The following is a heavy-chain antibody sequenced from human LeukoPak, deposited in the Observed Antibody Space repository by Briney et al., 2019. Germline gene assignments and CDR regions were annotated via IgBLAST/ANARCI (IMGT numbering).Heavy chain of an antibody. CDR1: GYTFTGYY. Sequence: ASVKVSCKASGYTFTGYYMHWVRQAPGQGLEWMGWINPNSGGTNYAQKFQGRVTMTRDTSISTAYMELSRLRSDDTAVYYCARDHGPGLGLDMLGYGMDVWGQGTTVTVSS. CDR2: INPNSGGT. V-gene: IGHV1-2*02. J-gene: IGHJ6*02. CDR3: ARDHGPGLGLDMLGYGMDV. D-gene: IGHD3/OR15-3a*01.